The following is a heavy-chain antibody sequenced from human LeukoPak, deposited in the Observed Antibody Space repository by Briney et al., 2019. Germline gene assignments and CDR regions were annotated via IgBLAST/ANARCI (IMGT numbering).Heavy chain of an antibody. D-gene: IGHD2-2*01. V-gene: IGHV3-48*01. J-gene: IGHJ1*01. CDR2: ISSSSSTI. Sequence: GGSLRLSCAASGFTFSSYSMNWVRQAPGKGLEWVSYISSSSSTIYYADSVKGRFTISRDNAKNSLYLQMNSLRAEDTAVYYCARDGMGKYCSSTSCKYFQHWGQGTLVTVSS. CDR1: GFTFSSYS. CDR3: ARDGMGKYCSSTSCKYFQH.